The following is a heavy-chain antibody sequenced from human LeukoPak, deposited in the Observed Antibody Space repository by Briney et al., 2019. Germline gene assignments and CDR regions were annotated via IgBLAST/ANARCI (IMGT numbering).Heavy chain of an antibody. V-gene: IGHV3-48*03. Sequence: GGSLRLSCAASGFTFSSYEMNWVRQAPGKGLEWVSYISSSGSTIYYADSVKGRFTISRDNAKNSLYLQMNSLRAEDTAVYYCARVSSYDSSGYHFDYWGQGTLVTVSP. CDR3: ARVSSYDSSGYHFDY. J-gene: IGHJ4*02. CDR1: GFTFSSYE. CDR2: ISSSGSTI. D-gene: IGHD3-22*01.